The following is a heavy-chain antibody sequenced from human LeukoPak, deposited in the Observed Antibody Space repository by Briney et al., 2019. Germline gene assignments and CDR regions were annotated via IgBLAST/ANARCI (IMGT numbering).Heavy chain of an antibody. Sequence: PGGSLRLSCAASGFTFSSYGMHWVRQAPVKGLEWVAVIWYDGSNKYYADSVKGRFTISRDNSKNTLYLQMNSLRAEDTAVYYCAGGAGTGSDYYFDYWGQGTLVTVSS. V-gene: IGHV3-33*01. CDR2: IWYDGSNK. D-gene: IGHD6-13*01. J-gene: IGHJ4*02. CDR3: AGGAGTGSDYYFDY. CDR1: GFTFSSYG.